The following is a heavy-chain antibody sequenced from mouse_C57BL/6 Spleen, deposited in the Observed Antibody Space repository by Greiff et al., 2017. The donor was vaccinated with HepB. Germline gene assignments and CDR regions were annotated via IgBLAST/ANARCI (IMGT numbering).Heavy chain of an antibody. D-gene: IGHD2-4*01. J-gene: IGHJ2*01. Sequence: VQLQQSGAELVRPGASVTLSCKASGYTFTDYEMHWVKQTPVHGLEWIGAIDPETGGTAYNQKFKGKAILTADKSSSTAYMELRSLTSEDSAVYYCTIKVYDYDGGFDYWGQGTTLTVSS. CDR3: TIKVYDYDGGFDY. V-gene: IGHV1-15*01. CDR2: IDPETGGT. CDR1: GYTFTDYE.